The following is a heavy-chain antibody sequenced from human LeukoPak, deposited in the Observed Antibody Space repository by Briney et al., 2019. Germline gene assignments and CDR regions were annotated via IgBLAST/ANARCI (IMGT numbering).Heavy chain of an antibody. J-gene: IGHJ6*02. CDR2: IGSDNKP. D-gene: IGHD3-10*02. V-gene: IGHV3-23*01. CDR1: GFTFSAYA. CDR3: ARDLHYYVAMDF. Sequence: PGGSLSLSCEASGFTFSAYARTWIRQAPGKGLEWVSSIGSDNKPHYSESVKGRFAISRDNSKSMLSLQLNSLRAEDTALYYCARDLHYYVAMDFWGQGTMVTVSS.